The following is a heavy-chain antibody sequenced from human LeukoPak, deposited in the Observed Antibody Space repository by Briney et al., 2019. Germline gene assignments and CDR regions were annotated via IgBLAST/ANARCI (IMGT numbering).Heavy chain of an antibody. CDR3: AKDPAAAHLYYFDY. CDR1: GFTFSSNW. V-gene: IGHV3-21*04. D-gene: IGHD6-13*01. J-gene: IGHJ4*02. Sequence: GGSLRLSCAASGFTFSSNWMHWVRQAPGKGLEWVSSISSGSRDIYYADSLKGRFTVSRDNAKNSLYLQMNSLRAEDTAVYYCAKDPAAAHLYYFDYWGQGTLVTVSS. CDR2: ISSGSRDI.